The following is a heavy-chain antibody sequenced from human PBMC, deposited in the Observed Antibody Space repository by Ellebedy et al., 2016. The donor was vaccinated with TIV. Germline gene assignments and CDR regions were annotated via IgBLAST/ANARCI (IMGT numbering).Heavy chain of an antibody. CDR1: GASITTYY. J-gene: IGHJ3*01. CDR2: VYSSGST. CDR3: ARKFLGNHHGFDV. D-gene: IGHD1-14*01. V-gene: IGHV4-59*01. Sequence: MPSETLSLTCTVSGASITTYYWSWIRQPPGKGLEWIGYVYSSGSTNYNPSLKSRVTISLDTSKNQFSLKLDSVTAADTAVYYCARKFLGNHHGFDVWGQGTMVTVSS.